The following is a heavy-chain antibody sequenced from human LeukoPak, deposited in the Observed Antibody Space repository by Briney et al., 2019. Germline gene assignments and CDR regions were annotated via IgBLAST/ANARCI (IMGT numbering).Heavy chain of an antibody. J-gene: IGHJ4*02. V-gene: IGHV3-48*04. D-gene: IGHD1-7*01. CDR1: GFTFSTYR. CDR2: ISETGTII. CDR3: ARVNYISSGWGAPFDH. Sequence: GGSPRLSCAASGFTFSTYRMSWVRQTPGKGLEWLSYISETGTIIYYADSVKGRFAISRDNAKNSLYLQINSLRAEDTAVYYCARVNYISSGWGAPFDHWGQGTLVTVSS.